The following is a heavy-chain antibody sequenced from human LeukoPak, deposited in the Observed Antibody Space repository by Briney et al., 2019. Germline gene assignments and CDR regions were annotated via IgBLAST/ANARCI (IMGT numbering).Heavy chain of an antibody. CDR1: GFTFSSYW. Sequence: GGSLRLSCAASGFTFSSYWMTWVRQAPGRGLEWVASLNEDGSKRSYVGSVKGRFTISRDNAQKSVYLQMNSLTAEDTAVYYCARAVTSMDGYWGQGTLVTVSS. D-gene: IGHD5-18*01. J-gene: IGHJ4*02. CDR2: LNEDGSKR. CDR3: ARAVTSMDGY. V-gene: IGHV3-7*03.